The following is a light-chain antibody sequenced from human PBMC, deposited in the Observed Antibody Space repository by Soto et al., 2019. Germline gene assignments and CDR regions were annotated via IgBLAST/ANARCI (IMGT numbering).Light chain of an antibody. CDR2: GDI. CDR3: QSYDSRLHVV. CDR1: SSNIGAGYD. J-gene: IGLJ2*01. Sequence: QSVLTQPPSVSGAPGQRVTISCTGSSSNIGAGYDVHWYQQLPGTAPKLLIYGDINRPSGVPDRFSGSKSGTSASLAITGLQAEDEADYYCQSYDSRLHVVFGGGTKLTVL. V-gene: IGLV1-40*01.